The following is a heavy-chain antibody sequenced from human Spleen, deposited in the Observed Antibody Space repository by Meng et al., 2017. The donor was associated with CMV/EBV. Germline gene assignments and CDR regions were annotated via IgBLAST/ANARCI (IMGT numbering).Heavy chain of an antibody. CDR3: ARVRRWSDYLSYYYYGMDV. J-gene: IGHJ6*02. V-gene: IGHV3-48*04. CDR2: ISSSSSTI. Sequence: GGSLRLSCAASGFTFSSYSMNWVRQAPGKGLEWVSYISSSSSTIYYADSVKGRFTISRDNAKNSLYLQLNSLRAEDTAVYYCARVRRWSDYLSYYYYGMDVWGQGTTVTVSS. D-gene: IGHD3-3*01. CDR1: GFTFSSYS.